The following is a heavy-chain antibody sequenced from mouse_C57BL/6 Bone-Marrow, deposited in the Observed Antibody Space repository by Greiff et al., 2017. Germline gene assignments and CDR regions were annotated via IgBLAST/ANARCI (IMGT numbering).Heavy chain of an antibody. D-gene: IGHD2-3*01. CDR2: IRNKANGYTT. Sequence: EVMLVESGGGLVQPGGSLSLSCAASGFTFTDYYMSWVRQPPGQALEWLGFIRNKANGYTTEYSASVKGRFTISRDNSQSILYLQRNALRAEDSATYYGARFDGYYFYFDYWGQGTTLTVSS. V-gene: IGHV7-3*01. CDR3: ARFDGYYFYFDY. J-gene: IGHJ2*01. CDR1: GFTFTDYY.